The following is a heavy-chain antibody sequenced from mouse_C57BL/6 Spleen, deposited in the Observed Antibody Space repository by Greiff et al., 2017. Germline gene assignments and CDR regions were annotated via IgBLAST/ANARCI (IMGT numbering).Heavy chain of an antibody. Sequence: QVQLQQPGTELVKPGASVKLSCKASGYTFTSYWMHWVKQRPGQGLEWIGNINPSNGGTNYNEKFKSKATLTVDKSYSTAYMQLSSLTSEDSAVYYCAREGQLRSYYYAMDYWGQGTSVTVSS. CDR1: GYTFTSYW. J-gene: IGHJ4*01. V-gene: IGHV1-53*01. CDR3: AREGQLRSYYYAMDY. CDR2: INPSNGGT. D-gene: IGHD3-2*02.